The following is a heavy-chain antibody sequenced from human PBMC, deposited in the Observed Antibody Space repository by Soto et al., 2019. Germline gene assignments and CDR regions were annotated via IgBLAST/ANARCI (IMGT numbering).Heavy chain of an antibody. CDR3: ATLYCSSTSCYGGMDV. J-gene: IGHJ6*02. Sequence: EVQLVESGGGLVKPGGSLRLSCAASGFTFSSYSMNWVRQAPGKGLEWVSSISSSSSYIYYADSVKGRFTISRDNAKNSLYLQMNSLRAEDTAVYHCATLYCSSTSCYGGMDVWGQGTTVTVSS. D-gene: IGHD2-2*01. V-gene: IGHV3-21*01. CDR2: ISSSSSYI. CDR1: GFTFSSYS.